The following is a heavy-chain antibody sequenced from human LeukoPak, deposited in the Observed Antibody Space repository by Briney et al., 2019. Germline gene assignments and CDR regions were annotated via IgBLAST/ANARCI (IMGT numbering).Heavy chain of an antibody. D-gene: IGHD3-3*01. J-gene: IGHJ4*02. Sequence: PSETLSLTCTVSGDSISSGNYYWPWIRQPPGKGLEWIGYIYYSGSTFYNPSLKSRVTISVDTSKNEFSLKLSSVTAADTAVYYCAREFWSGSYSDKWGQGTLVTVSS. V-gene: IGHV4-30-4*01. CDR1: GDSISSGNYY. CDR3: AREFWSGSYSDK. CDR2: IYYSGST.